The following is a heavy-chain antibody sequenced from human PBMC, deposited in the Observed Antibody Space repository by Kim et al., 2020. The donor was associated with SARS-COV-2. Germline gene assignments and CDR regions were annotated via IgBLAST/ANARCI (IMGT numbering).Heavy chain of an antibody. V-gene: IGHV3-33*01. CDR2: IWYDGSNK. Sequence: GGSLRLSCAASGFTFSSYGMHWVRQAPGKGLEWVAVIWYDGSNKYYADSVKGRFTISRDNSKNTLYLQMNSLRAEDTAVYYCARDRGIQLPRNWFDPWGQGTLVTVSS. D-gene: IGHD5-18*01. CDR3: ARDRGIQLPRNWFDP. J-gene: IGHJ5*02. CDR1: GFTFSSYG.